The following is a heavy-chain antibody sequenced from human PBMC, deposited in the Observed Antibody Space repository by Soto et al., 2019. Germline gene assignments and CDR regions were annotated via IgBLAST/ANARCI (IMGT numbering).Heavy chain of an antibody. J-gene: IGHJ4*02. V-gene: IGHV3-23*01. CDR1: GFTFSSYA. D-gene: IGHD1-26*01. CDR2: ISGSGGST. CDR3: ARRGSGSDYDY. Sequence: EVQLLESGGGLVQPGGSLRLSCATSGFTFSSYAMRWVRQAPVKGLEWVSAISGSGGSTYYADSVKGRFTISRDNSKNTLCLQMNSLRAEDTAVYYCARRGSGSDYDYWGQGTVVTVSS.